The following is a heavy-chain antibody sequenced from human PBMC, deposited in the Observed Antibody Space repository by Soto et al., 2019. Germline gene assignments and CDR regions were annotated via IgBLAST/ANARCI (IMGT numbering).Heavy chain of an antibody. Sequence: SGPTLVNPTQTLTLTCTFSGLSLSTTGVGVGWIRQSPGKALEWLALVYWNDDKRYSPSLKSRLTITKDTSKNQVVLTLTDMDPVDTATYYCVHRRIIMTFGYWGQGALVTVSS. V-gene: IGHV2-5*01. J-gene: IGHJ4*02. CDR2: VYWNDDK. D-gene: IGHD3-10*01. CDR1: GLSLSTTGVG. CDR3: VHRRIIMTFGY.